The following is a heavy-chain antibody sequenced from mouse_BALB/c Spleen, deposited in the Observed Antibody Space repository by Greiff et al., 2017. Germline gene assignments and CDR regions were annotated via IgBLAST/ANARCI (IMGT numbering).Heavy chain of an antibody. J-gene: IGHJ3*01. CDR1: GFTFSSYT. D-gene: IGHD3-2*01. V-gene: IGHV5-12-2*01. CDR3: ARHDSSGYWFAY. CDR2: ISNGGGST. Sequence: EVKLEESGGGLVQPGGSLKLSCAASGFTFSSYTMSWVRQTPEKRLEWVAYISNGGGSTYYPDTVKGRFTISRDNAKNTLYLQMSSLKSEDTAMYYCARHDSSGYWFAYWGQGTLVTVSA.